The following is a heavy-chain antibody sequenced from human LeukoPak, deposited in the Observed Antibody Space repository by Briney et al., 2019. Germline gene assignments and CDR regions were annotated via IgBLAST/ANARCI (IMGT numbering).Heavy chain of an antibody. V-gene: IGHV1-2*02. Sequence: ASVKVSCKASGYTFTDNYIHWVRQAPGQGLEWMGWINPRSGGTSYGQKFQGRVTVTRDTSISTAYMELSSLTSDDTAVYYCGRVAYCGSGCYYYFDYWGQETLVTVSS. CDR1: GYTFTDNY. J-gene: IGHJ4*02. CDR3: GRVAYCGSGCYYYFDY. CDR2: INPRSGGT. D-gene: IGHD2-21*02.